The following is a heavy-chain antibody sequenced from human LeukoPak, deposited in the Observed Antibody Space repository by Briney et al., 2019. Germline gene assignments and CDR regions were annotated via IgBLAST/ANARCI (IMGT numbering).Heavy chain of an antibody. CDR3: ARARIAAAGQDYMDV. D-gene: IGHD6-13*01. CDR1: GFTFSSYA. Sequence: GGSLRLSCAASGFTFSSYAMHWVRQAPGKGLEWVAVISYDGSNKYYADSVKGRFTISRDNSKNTLYLQMNSLRAEDTAVYYCARARIAAAGQDYMDVWGKGTTVTVSS. CDR2: ISYDGSNK. J-gene: IGHJ6*03. V-gene: IGHV3-30-3*01.